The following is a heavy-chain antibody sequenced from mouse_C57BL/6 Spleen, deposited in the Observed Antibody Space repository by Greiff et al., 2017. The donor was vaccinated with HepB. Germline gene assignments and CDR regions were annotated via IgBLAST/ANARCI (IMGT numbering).Heavy chain of an antibody. V-gene: IGHV5-16*01. Sequence: EVHLVESEGGLVQPGSSMKLSCTASGFTFSDYYMAWVRQVPEKGLEWVANINYDGSSTYYLDSLKSRFIISRDNAKNILYLQMSSLKSEDTATYYCARDGDYYGSSSYWYFDVWGTGTTVTVSS. J-gene: IGHJ1*03. CDR1: GFTFSDYY. CDR2: INYDGSST. D-gene: IGHD1-1*01. CDR3: ARDGDYYGSSSYWYFDV.